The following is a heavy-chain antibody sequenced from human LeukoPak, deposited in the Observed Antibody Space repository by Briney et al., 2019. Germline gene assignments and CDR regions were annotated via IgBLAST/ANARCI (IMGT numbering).Heavy chain of an antibody. CDR1: GFTFSVYW. Sequence: GGSLRLSCVASGFTFSVYWMSWVRQAPGKGLEWVANIRQDGGEKWYMDSVKGRFTISRDNANNSLNLKLDNLRAEDSGIYYCARDRGADRFDYWGQGTQVTVSS. J-gene: IGHJ4*02. CDR2: IRQDGGEK. CDR3: ARDRGADRFDY. D-gene: IGHD3-10*01. V-gene: IGHV3-7*03.